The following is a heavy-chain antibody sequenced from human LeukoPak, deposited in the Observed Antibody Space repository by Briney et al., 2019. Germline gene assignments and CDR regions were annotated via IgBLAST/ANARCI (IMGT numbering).Heavy chain of an antibody. D-gene: IGHD1-1*01. J-gene: IGHJ4*02. V-gene: IGHV6-1*01. CDR2: TYYRSKWYN. CDR1: GDSVSSNSAA. Sequence: SQTLSLTCAISGDSVSSNSAAWNWIRQSPSTGLEWLGRTYYRSKWYNDYAGSVKSRITINPDTSKNQFSLQVNSVTPEDTAIYYCAILRTASSFDFWGQGTLVTVSS. CDR3: AILRTASSFDF.